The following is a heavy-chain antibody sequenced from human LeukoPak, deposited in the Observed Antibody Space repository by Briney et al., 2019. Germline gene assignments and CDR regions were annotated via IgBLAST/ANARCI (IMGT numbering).Heavy chain of an antibody. CDR1: GYSTSSGYY. CDR2: IYHSGST. V-gene: IGHV4-38-2*01. CDR3: ASRLWFGEFFDY. Sequence: KPSETLSLTCAVSGYSTSSGYYWGWIRQPPGKGLEWIGSIYHSGSTYYNPSLKSRVTISVDTSKNQFSLKLSSVTAADTAVYYCASRLWFGEFFDYWGQGTLVTVSS. D-gene: IGHD3-10*01. J-gene: IGHJ4*02.